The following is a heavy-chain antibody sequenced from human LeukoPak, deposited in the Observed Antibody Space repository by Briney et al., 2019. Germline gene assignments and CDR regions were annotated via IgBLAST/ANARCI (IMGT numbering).Heavy chain of an antibody. CDR2: IIPIFGIA. J-gene: IGHJ4*02. V-gene: IGHV1-69*04. Sequence: SVKVSCKASGGTFTSYAIIWVRQAPGQGLEWMGRIIPIFGIANYAQKFQGRVTITADKSTSTAYMELSSLRSEDTAVYYCARGDSGYRGSNFDYWGQGTLVTVSS. CDR1: GGTFTSYA. D-gene: IGHD3-22*01. CDR3: ARGDSGYRGSNFDY.